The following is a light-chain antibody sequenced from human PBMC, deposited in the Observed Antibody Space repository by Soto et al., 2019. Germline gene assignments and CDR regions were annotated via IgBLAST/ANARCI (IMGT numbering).Light chain of an antibody. CDR2: DVS. J-gene: IGLJ2*01. CDR1: NSDIGGYNH. CDR3: SSYTSRSTLGV. Sequence: QSALTQPASVSGSPGQSITISCTGTNSDIGGYNHVSWYQQHPGKAPKLMIYDVSNRPSGVSYRFSGSKSGNTASLTISGLQAEDEADYYCSSYTSRSTLGVFGGGTKLTVL. V-gene: IGLV2-14*03.